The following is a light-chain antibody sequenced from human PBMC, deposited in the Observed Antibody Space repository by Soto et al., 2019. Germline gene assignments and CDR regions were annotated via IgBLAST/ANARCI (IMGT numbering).Light chain of an antibody. V-gene: IGKV3-11*01. CDR3: QQRADXPIT. Sequence: EIVLTQSPDTLSLFPGERATLSGRAIQNVGNYLACYQEKPGQAPRLLISDSSNRASGIPSRFSGSGSGTHFTLTISGLEPDDFALYFSQQRADXPITCGPGTKVXI. CDR1: QNVGNY. CDR2: DSS. J-gene: IGKJ3*01.